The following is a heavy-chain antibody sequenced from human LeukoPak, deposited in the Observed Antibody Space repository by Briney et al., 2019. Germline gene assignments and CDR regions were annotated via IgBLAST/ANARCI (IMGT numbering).Heavy chain of an antibody. V-gene: IGHV3-11*06. CDR2: ISSSSTYI. D-gene: IGHD3-22*01. CDR1: GFTFSDHY. CDR3: ARGYYDPDY. Sequence: PGGSLSLSCAASGFTFSDHYMTWIRQAPGEGLEWVSSISSSSTYIYYADSVKGRFTISRDNAKNSLYLQMNSLRAEDTAVYYCARGYYDPDYWGQGTLVTVSS. J-gene: IGHJ4*02.